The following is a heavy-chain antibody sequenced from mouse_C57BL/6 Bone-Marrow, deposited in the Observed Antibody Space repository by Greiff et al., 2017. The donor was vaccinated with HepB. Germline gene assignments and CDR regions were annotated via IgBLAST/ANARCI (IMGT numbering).Heavy chain of an antibody. CDR2: IYPGSGNT. CDR1: GYTFTDYY. CDR3: ARWVTTAHWYFDV. V-gene: IGHV1-76*01. J-gene: IGHJ1*03. D-gene: IGHD1-2*01. Sequence: VQLQQSGAELVRPGASVKLSCKASGYTFTDYYINWVKQRPGQGLEWIARIYPGSGNTYYNEKFKGKATLTAEKSSSTAYMQLSSLTSEDSAVYFCARWVTTAHWYFDVWGTGTTVTVSS.